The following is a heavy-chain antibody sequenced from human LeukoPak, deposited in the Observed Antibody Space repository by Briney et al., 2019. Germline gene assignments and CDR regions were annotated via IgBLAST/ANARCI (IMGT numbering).Heavy chain of an antibody. D-gene: IGHD4-17*01. CDR2: IRYDGSNK. CDR3: ARGDYGDYAPGAFDI. J-gene: IGHJ3*02. V-gene: IGHV3-30*02. Sequence: GGSLRLSCAASGFTFSSYGMHWVRQAPGKGLEWVAFIRYDGSNKDYADSVKGRFTISRDNSKNTLYLQMNSLRAEDTAVYYCARGDYGDYAPGAFDIWGQGTMVTVSS. CDR1: GFTFSSYG.